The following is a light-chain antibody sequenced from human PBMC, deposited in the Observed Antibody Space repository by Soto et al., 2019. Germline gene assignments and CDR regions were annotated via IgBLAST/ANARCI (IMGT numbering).Light chain of an antibody. CDR1: QGISSA. CDR2: DAS. J-gene: IGKJ1*01. Sequence: DIQMTQSPSTLSASVGDRVTITCRASQGISSALAWYQQKPGKAPKLLIYDASSLESGVPSRFSGSGSGTEFTLTISSLQPDDFATYYCQQYNSYSRWTFGQGTKVDIK. V-gene: IGKV1-5*01. CDR3: QQYNSYSRWT.